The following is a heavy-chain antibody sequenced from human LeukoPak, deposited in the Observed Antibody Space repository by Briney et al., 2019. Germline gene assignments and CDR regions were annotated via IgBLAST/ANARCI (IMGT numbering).Heavy chain of an antibody. D-gene: IGHD3-10*01. CDR2: IHQSGNT. V-gene: IGHV4-34*01. CDR1: DGSFSGYY. CDR3: ARDQITMVRGVITYYYYYYMDV. J-gene: IGHJ6*03. Sequence: PSETLSLTCAVYDGSFSGYYWNWIRQPPGKGLEWIGEIHQSGNTNYNPSLKSRLTISVDTSKNQFSLRLNSVTAADTAVYYCARDQITMVRGVITYYYYYYMDVWGKGTTVTVSS.